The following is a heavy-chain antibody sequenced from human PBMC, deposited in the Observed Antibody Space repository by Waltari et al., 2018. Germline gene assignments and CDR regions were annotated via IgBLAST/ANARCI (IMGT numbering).Heavy chain of an antibody. Sequence: QVQLQESGPGLVKPSETLSLTCAVSGYYISSGYYWGGIRQPPGTGLEWIGSIYHSGSTYYTPSLKSRVTISVDTSKNQFSLKLSSVTAADTAVYYCARLYDRYYFDYWGQGTLVTVSS. J-gene: IGHJ4*02. V-gene: IGHV4-38-2*01. D-gene: IGHD3-10*02. CDR3: ARLYDRYYFDY. CDR1: GYYISSGYY. CDR2: IYHSGST.